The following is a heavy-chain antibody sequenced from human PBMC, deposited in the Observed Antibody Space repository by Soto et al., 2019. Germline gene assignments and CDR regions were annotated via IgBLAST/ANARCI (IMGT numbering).Heavy chain of an antibody. Sequence: GGSLRLSCAASGFTFSGSAMHWVRQASGKGLEWVGRIRSKANSYATAYAASVKGRFTISRDDSKNTAYLQMNSLKTEDTAVYYCTRRSGGLDYYYYMDVWGKGTTVTVSS. D-gene: IGHD2-15*01. CDR3: TRRSGGLDYYYYMDV. V-gene: IGHV3-73*01. CDR2: IRSKANSYAT. CDR1: GFTFSGSA. J-gene: IGHJ6*03.